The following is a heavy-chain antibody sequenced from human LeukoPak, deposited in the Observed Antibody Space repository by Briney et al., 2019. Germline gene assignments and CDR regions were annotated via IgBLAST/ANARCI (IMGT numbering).Heavy chain of an antibody. J-gene: IGHJ5*02. Sequence: ASVKVSCKTSGYSFTYYYMHWVGQAPGQGLEWMGWINPNSGGTSSAQKFQGRVTMTRDTSITTVYMEVSWLTSDDTAIYYCARADRLHGGPYLIGPWGQGTLVTVSS. CDR2: INPNSGGT. V-gene: IGHV1-2*02. CDR1: GYSFTYYY. D-gene: IGHD2-21*01. CDR3: ARADRLHGGPYLIGP.